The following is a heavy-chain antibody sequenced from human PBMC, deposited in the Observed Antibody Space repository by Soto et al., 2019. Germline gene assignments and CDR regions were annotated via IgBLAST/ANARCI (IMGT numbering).Heavy chain of an antibody. CDR1: GYTFTGYY. J-gene: IGHJ3*02. V-gene: IGHV1-2*04. D-gene: IGHD1-26*01. CDR3: ARGGIQWELLGAFDI. Sequence: QVQLVQSGAEVKKPGASVKVSCKASGYTFTGYYMHWVRQAPGQGLEWMGWINPNSGGTNYAQKFQGWVTMTRDTSLSTAYMELSRLRSDDTAVYYCARGGIQWELLGAFDIWGQGTMVTVSS. CDR2: INPNSGGT.